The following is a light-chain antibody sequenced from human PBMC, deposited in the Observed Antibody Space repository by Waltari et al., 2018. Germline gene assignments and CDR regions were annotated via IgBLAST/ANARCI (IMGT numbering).Light chain of an antibody. CDR3: SSYAGSSKGV. Sequence: QSALTQPASVSGSPGQSITIPCTGTSSDVGNYKRVSWYQQHPGKAPKLMIYAVIKRPSGVSARFSGSKSGDMASLTISGLQPEDEAEYFCSSYAGSSKGVFGGGTKVTVL. CDR1: SSDVGNYKR. V-gene: IGLV2-23*02. CDR2: AVI. J-gene: IGLJ2*01.